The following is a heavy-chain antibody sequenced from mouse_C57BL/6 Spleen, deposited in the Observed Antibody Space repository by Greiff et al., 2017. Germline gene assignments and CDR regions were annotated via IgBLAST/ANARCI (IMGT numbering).Heavy chain of an antibody. V-gene: IGHV1-85*01. CDR3: ARGWDGYYLFYAMDY. CDR1: GYTFTSYD. J-gene: IGHJ4*01. D-gene: IGHD2-3*01. Sequence: QVQLKESGPELVKPGASVKLSCKASGYTFTSYDINWVKQRPGQGLEWIGWIYPRAGSTKYNEKFKGKATLTVDTSSSTAYMELHSLTSEDSAVYFCARGWDGYYLFYAMDYWGQGTSVTVSS. CDR2: IYPRAGST.